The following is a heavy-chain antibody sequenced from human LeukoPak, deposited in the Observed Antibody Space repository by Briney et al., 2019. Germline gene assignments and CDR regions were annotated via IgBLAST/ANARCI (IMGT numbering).Heavy chain of an antibody. J-gene: IGHJ2*01. D-gene: IGHD2-15*01. CDR1: GGSISSYY. V-gene: IGHV4-59*01. Sequence: SETLSLTCTVSGGSISSYYWSWIRQPPGKGLEWIGYVHYSGSTNYNPSLKSPVTISVDTSKNQFSLKLSSVTAADTAVYYCARGSGSYWYFDLWGRGTLVTVSS. CDR3: ARGSGSYWYFDL. CDR2: VHYSGST.